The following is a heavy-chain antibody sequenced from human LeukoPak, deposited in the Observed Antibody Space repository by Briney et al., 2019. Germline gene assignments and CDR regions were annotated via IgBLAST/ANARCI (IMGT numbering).Heavy chain of an antibody. J-gene: IGHJ4*02. D-gene: IGHD3-10*01. CDR2: ISFRSDT. CDR1: GLTFSTTG. CDR3: ARDGSAWSRDY. V-gene: IGHV3-21*01. Sequence: GGSLRLSCAASGLTFSTTGMTWVRQAPGKGLEWVSTISFRSDTYFPDSLKGRFTVSLDNANNSVFLQMSSLRAADTAVYYCARDGSAWSRDYWGQGTLVTVSS.